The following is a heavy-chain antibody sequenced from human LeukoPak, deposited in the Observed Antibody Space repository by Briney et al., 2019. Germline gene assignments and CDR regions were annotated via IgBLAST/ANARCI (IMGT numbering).Heavy chain of an antibody. CDR3: ARGNAI. CDR1: GGSINSYY. J-gene: IGHJ4*02. CDR2: VSYSRSA. V-gene: IGHV4-59*01. Sequence: SETLSLTCTVSGGSINSYYWSWIRQPPEKGVKSNDYVSYSRSANINPSPKSRVSIAVDTSKNLDFLKLTSVTAADPALYDGARGNAIWGQGTLVTVSS.